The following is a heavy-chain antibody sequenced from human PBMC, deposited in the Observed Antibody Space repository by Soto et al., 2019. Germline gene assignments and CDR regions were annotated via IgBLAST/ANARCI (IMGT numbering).Heavy chain of an antibody. V-gene: IGHV4-39*01. J-gene: IGHJ5*02. CDR3: ARHQSHSSSYVDP. D-gene: IGHD6-13*01. Sequence: SETLSLTCTVSGGSINSSSYYWGWIRQPPGKGLEWIGSIYYSGSTYYNPSLKSRVTISVDTSKNQFSLKLSSVAAADTAVYYCARHQSHSSSYVDPWGQGTLVTVSS. CDR2: IYYSGST. CDR1: GGSINSSSYY.